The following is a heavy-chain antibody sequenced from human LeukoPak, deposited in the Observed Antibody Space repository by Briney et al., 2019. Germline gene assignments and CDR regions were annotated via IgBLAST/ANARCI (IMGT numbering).Heavy chain of an antibody. CDR3: AKDPRPPLFIAVAVHYFDY. CDR2: ISYDGSNK. D-gene: IGHD6-19*01. CDR1: GFTFSSYG. J-gene: IGHJ4*02. V-gene: IGHV3-30*18. Sequence: GGSLRLSCAASGFTFSSYGMHWVRQAPGKGLEWVAVISYDGSNKYYADSVKGRFTISRDNSKNTLYLQMNSLRAEDTAVYYCAKDPRPPLFIAVAVHYFDYWGQGTLVTVSS.